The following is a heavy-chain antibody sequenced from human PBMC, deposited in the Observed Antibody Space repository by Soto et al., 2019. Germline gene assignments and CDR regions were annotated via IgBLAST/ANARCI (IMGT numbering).Heavy chain of an antibody. CDR2: ISPWKGNT. J-gene: IGHJ4*02. Sequence: SSVKVSCKASGYNFMPYGVNWVRQAPGQGLEWMGWISPWKGNTNYAQSFQGRVTMTTDTSTSTAYMELRSLTSDDTAVYYCARDLDPSGSYYTDYWGPGTLVTVSS. CDR3: ARDLDPSGSYYTDY. D-gene: IGHD3-10*01. CDR1: GYNFMPYG. V-gene: IGHV1-18*04.